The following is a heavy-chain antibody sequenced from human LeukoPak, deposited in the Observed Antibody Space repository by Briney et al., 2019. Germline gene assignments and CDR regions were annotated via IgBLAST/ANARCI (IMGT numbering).Heavy chain of an antibody. Sequence: GGSLRLSCVASGFTFSNYSMNWVRQAPGRGLEWVSSISSSTSYIYYADSVKGRFTISRDNAKNSLYLQMNSLRAEDTAVYYCARVPFGDFNAFDIWGQGTMVTVSS. CDR2: ISSSTSYI. CDR1: GFTFSNYS. CDR3: ARVPFGDFNAFDI. V-gene: IGHV3-21*01. J-gene: IGHJ3*02. D-gene: IGHD3-10*01.